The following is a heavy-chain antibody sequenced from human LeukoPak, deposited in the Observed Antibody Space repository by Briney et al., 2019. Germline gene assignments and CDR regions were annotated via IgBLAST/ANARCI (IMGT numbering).Heavy chain of an antibody. Sequence: GGSLRLSCAASGFTFSSYAMHWVRQAPGKGLEWVAVISYDGSNKYYADSVKGRFTISRDNAKNSLYLQMNSLRAEDTAVYYCARVGVVVAATGNLWFDPWGQGTLVTVSS. D-gene: IGHD2-15*01. J-gene: IGHJ5*02. V-gene: IGHV3-30-3*01. CDR2: ISYDGSNK. CDR1: GFTFSSYA. CDR3: ARVGVVVAATGNLWFDP.